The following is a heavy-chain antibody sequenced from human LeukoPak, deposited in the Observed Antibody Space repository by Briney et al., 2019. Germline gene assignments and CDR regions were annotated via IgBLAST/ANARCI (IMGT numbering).Heavy chain of an antibody. CDR1: GGSISSYY. V-gene: IGHV4-59*01. CDR2: IYYSGST. J-gene: IGHJ4*02. D-gene: IGHD1-26*01. CDR3: ARSNSGGSDY. Sequence: NPSETLSLTCTVSGGSISSYYWSWIRQPPGKGLEWIGYIYYSGSTNYNPSLKSRVTISVDTSKNQFSLKLSSVTAADTAVYYCARSNSGGSDYWGQGTLVTVSS.